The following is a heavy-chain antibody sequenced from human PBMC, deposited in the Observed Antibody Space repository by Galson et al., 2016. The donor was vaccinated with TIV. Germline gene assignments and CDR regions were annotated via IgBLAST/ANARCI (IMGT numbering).Heavy chain of an antibody. V-gene: IGHV1-8*02. CDR3: ARSGDYGDY. CDR1: GYTFTSYD. D-gene: IGHD4-17*01. Sequence: SVKVSCKASGYTFTSYDINWVRQATGQGLEWMGWMNPTSGNTGYAQKLRGRVTMTRNTSERTAYMELSSLTSEDTAVYYCARSGDYGDYWGQGTLVTVSS. CDR2: MNPTSGNT. J-gene: IGHJ4*02.